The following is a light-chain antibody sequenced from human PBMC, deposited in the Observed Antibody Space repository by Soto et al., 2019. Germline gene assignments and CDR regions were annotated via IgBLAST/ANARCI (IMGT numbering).Light chain of an antibody. Sequence: QSALTQPASVSGSPGQSITISCAGTSSDVGGYNYVSWYQQHPGKVPRLIMSDVNKRPSGVSDRFSGSKSGNTASLTISGLQAEDEADYYCASFTRSVTVVFGGGTQLTVL. CDR1: SSDVGGYNY. CDR2: DVN. V-gene: IGLV2-14*03. CDR3: ASFTRSVTVV. J-gene: IGLJ2*01.